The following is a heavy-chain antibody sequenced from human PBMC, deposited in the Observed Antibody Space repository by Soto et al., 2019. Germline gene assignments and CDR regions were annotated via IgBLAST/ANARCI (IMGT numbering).Heavy chain of an antibody. CDR1: GGSVGSSSYY. CDR3: ARHASRGYSSSWYFED. CDR2: TYYSAGT. Sequence: QLQLQESGPGLVKPSETLSLTCNVSGGSVGSSSYYWGWIRQAPGKGPEWIVSTYYSAGTYYNPSLKSRVTTSMDASKNQFSLTVTSVTAADTAIYYCARHASRGYSSSWYFEDWGQGTPVTVSS. V-gene: IGHV4-39*01. D-gene: IGHD6-13*01. J-gene: IGHJ4*02.